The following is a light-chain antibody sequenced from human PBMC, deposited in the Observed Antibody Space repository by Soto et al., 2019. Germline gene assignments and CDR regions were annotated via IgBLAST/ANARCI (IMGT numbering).Light chain of an antibody. CDR1: QSVSSSY. J-gene: IGKJ2*01. Sequence: EIVLTQSPGTLSLSPGERATLSCRASQSVSSSYLAWYQQKPGQAPRLLIYGASSRATGIPDRFSGSGSGTDFTLTISRLEPEDFAVYYCQQFGNSQYTLGQGTRLEIK. CDR3: QQFGNSQYT. CDR2: GAS. V-gene: IGKV3-20*01.